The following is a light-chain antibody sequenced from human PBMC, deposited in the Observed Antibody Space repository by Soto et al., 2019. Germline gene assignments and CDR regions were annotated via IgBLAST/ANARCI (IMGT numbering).Light chain of an antibody. CDR1: HSVSSSY. J-gene: IGKJ1*01. Sequence: ELVLTQSPATLSLSPGETATLSCRASHSVSSSYLAWYQQKPGQAPRLVIYGASSRATGIPDRFSGSGSGTDFNLTISRLEPEDFAVYYCQKYGSSPWACGQGTKGDIK. CDR3: QKYGSSPWA. CDR2: GAS. V-gene: IGKV3-20*01.